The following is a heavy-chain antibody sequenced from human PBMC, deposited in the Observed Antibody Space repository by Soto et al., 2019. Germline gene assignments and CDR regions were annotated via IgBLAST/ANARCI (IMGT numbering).Heavy chain of an antibody. V-gene: IGHV6-1*01. CDR2: TYYRSKWYN. J-gene: IGHJ3*02. D-gene: IGHD3-22*01. CDR3: ARDLSYYYDSSGYVGYAFDI. CDR1: GDSVSSNSAA. Sequence: SQTLSLTCAISGDSVSSNSAAWNWIRQSPSRGLEWLGRTYYRSKWYNDYAVSVKSRITINPDTSKNQFSLQLNSVTPEDTAVYYCARDLSYYYDSSGYVGYAFDIWGQGTMVTVSS.